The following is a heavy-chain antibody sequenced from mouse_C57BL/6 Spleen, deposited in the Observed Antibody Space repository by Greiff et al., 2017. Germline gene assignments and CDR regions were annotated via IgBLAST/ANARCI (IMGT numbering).Heavy chain of an antibody. D-gene: IGHD2-4*01. J-gene: IGHJ4*01. CDR3: ARSNYDYDGGWVYYAMDY. CDR1: GYTFTSYW. V-gene: IGHV1-72*01. Sequence: QVQLQQPGAELVKPGASVKLSCKASGYTFTSYWMHWVKQRPGRGLEWIGRIDPNSGGTKYNEKFKSKATLTVDKPSSTAYMQLSSLTSEDSAVYYCARSNYDYDGGWVYYAMDYWGQGTSVTVSS. CDR2: IDPNSGGT.